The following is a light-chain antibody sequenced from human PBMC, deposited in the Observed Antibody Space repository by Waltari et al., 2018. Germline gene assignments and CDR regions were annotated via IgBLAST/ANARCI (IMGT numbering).Light chain of an antibody. V-gene: IGKV2-28*01. CDR2: LGS. CDR1: QSLLHSNGYNY. J-gene: IGKJ2*01. Sequence: IVMTQSPLPLPVISGEPAPISCRSSQSLLHSNGYNYLDWYLQKPGQSPQLLIYLGSNRASGVPDRFSGSGSGTDFTLKISRVEAEDVGDYYCMQALQTAYTFGQGTKLEIK. CDR3: MQALQTAYT.